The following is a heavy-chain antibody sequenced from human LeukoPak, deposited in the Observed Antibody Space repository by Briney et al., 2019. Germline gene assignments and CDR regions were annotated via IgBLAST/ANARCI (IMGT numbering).Heavy chain of an antibody. Sequence: PSETLSLTCTVSGDSVSSGNYYLTWIRQHPGKGLEWIGYIFYSGSAYYNPSLTGRVILSVDTSKNQFSLNLSSLTAADTAVYFCARATNNHGSGSYPWFDPWGQGTMVTVSS. CDR3: ARATNNHGSGSYPWFDP. D-gene: IGHD3-10*01. J-gene: IGHJ5*02. CDR1: GDSVSSGNYY. CDR2: IFYSGSA. V-gene: IGHV4-31*03.